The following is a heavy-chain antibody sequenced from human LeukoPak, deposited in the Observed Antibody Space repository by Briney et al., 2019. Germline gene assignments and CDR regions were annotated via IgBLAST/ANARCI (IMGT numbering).Heavy chain of an antibody. D-gene: IGHD4-23*01. V-gene: IGHV3-7*03. Sequence: PGGSLRLFCAASGFTFSDYWMSWVRQAPGKGLEWVANIKQDGSDKYYVDSVKGRFTISRDNAKNSLYLQMNSLRAEDTAVYYCTRARPLDYGGPFDIWGRGTMVTVSS. J-gene: IGHJ3*02. CDR1: GFTFSDYW. CDR3: TRARPLDYGGPFDI. CDR2: IKQDGSDK.